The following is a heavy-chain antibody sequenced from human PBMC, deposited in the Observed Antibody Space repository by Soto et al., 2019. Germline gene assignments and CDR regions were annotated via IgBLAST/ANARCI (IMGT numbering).Heavy chain of an antibody. D-gene: IGHD3-10*01. V-gene: IGHV3-30*18. CDR1: GFTFSSYG. J-gene: IGHJ4*02. CDR3: AKDPHYYGSGSYPPSY. CDR2: ISYDGSNK. Sequence: GGSLRLSCAASGFTFSSYGMHWVRQAPGKGLEWVAVISYDGSNKYYADSVKGRFTISRDNSKNTLYLQMNSLRAEDTAVYYCAKDPHYYGSGSYPPSYWGQGT.